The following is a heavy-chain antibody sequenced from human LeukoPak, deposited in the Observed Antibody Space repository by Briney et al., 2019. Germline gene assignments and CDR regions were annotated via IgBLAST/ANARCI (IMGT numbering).Heavy chain of an antibody. D-gene: IGHD3-10*01. V-gene: IGHV3-30*12. J-gene: IGHJ4*02. CDR2: IRYDGNDK. CDR1: GFTFRSYG. CDR3: ARHGRTLVGKNSDF. Sequence: GGSLRLSCAASGFTFRSYGMHWVRQAPGKGLEWVTFIRYDGNDKYYTDSVKGRFTVYRDNAKNSLYLQMNSLRAEDTAVYYCARHGRTLVGKNSDFWGQGTLVTVSS.